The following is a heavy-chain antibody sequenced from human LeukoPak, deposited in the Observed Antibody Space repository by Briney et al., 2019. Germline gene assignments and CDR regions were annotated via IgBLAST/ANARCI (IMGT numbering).Heavy chain of an antibody. CDR3: ARPHYYGDYVAWFDP. D-gene: IGHD4-17*01. CDR1: GYSISSGYY. J-gene: IGHJ5*02. V-gene: IGHV4-38-2*02. Sequence: PSETLSLTCTVSGYSISSGYYWGWIRQPPGKGLEWIGSIYHSGSTYYNPSLKSRVTISVDASKNQFSLKLSSVTAADTAVYYCARPHYYGDYVAWFDPWGQGTLVTVSS. CDR2: IYHSGST.